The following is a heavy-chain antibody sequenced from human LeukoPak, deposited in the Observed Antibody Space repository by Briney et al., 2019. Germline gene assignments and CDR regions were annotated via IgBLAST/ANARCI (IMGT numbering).Heavy chain of an antibody. CDR1: GGSISSYY. CDR2: IYYSGST. V-gene: IGHV4-59*01. J-gene: IGHJ3*02. Sequence: SETLSLTCTVSGGSISSYYWSWIRQPPGKGLEWIGYIYYSGSTNYNPSLKSRVTISVDTSKNQFSLKLSSVTAADTAVYYCARDLWYYDSSGLSSAFDIWGQGTMVTVSS. CDR3: ARDLWYYDSSGLSSAFDI. D-gene: IGHD3-22*01.